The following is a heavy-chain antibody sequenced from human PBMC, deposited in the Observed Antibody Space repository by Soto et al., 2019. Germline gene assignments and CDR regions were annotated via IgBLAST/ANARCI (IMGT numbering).Heavy chain of an antibody. J-gene: IGHJ5*02. CDR2: IYYSGST. D-gene: IGHD2-2*01. CDR1: GGSISSGGYY. V-gene: IGHV4-31*03. Sequence: SETLSLTCTVSGGSISSGGYYWSWIRQHPGKGLEWIGYIYYSGSTYYNPSLKSRVTISVDTSKNQFSLKLSSVTAADTAVYYCARDRRGYCSSTSCSNWFDHWGQGTLVTVS. CDR3: ARDRRGYCSSTSCSNWFDH.